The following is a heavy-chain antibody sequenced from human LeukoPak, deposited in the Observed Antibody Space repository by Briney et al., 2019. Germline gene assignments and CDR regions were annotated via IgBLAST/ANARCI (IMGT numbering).Heavy chain of an antibody. Sequence: PGGSLRLSCAASGFTFSSYGMHWVRQAPGKGLEWVAVIWYDGSNKYYADSVKGRFTTSRDNSKNTLYLQMNSLRAEDTAVYYCARPARIAVAGTLDYWGQGTLVTVSS. J-gene: IGHJ4*02. CDR3: ARPARIAVAGTLDY. CDR1: GFTFSSYG. CDR2: IWYDGSNK. V-gene: IGHV3-33*01. D-gene: IGHD6-19*01.